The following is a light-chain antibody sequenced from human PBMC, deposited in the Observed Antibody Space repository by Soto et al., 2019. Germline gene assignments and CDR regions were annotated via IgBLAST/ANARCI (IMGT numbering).Light chain of an antibody. V-gene: IGLV2-8*01. CDR2: EVS. J-gene: IGLJ3*02. CDR3: SSYAGSNLWV. Sequence: QSALTQPPSASGSPGQSVTISCTGTSSDVGGYNYVSWYQQHPSKAPKLMIYEVSKRPSGVPDRFSGSKSGNTASLTVSGLQAEDEADYYCSSYAGSNLWVFGGGTKVTVL. CDR1: SSDVGGYNY.